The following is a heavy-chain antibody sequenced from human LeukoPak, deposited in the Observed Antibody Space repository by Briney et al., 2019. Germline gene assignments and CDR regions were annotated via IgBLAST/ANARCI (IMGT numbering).Heavy chain of an antibody. CDR1: GASISDYY. J-gene: IGHJ5*01. D-gene: IGHD2-2*01. CDR3: ASSPRLTTSWFLFDS. V-gene: IGHV4-59*08. CDR2: VYYSGST. Sequence: SETLSLTCTVSGASISDYYWSWIRQPPGQGLEWIGYVYYSGSTNYNPSLKTRLHLSVDTSKNRFSLKLSSVTATDTAVYYCASSPRLTTSWFLFDSWGHGTLVTVSS.